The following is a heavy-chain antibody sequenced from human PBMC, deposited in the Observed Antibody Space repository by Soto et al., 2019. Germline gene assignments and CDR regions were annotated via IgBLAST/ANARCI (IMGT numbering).Heavy chain of an antibody. CDR2: ISGSGDRT. V-gene: IGHV3-23*01. CDR3: TWSLVARDAFDE. J-gene: IGHJ3*01. D-gene: IGHD5-12*01. Sequence: XGSLRLARAASVFTFGTSFMSWVRQAPGKGLHWVSSISGSGDRTYYADSVKGRFTVSRDNSKNTLYLDMNTVTADDTALYYCTWSLVARDAFDEWGQGTMVTVSS. CDR1: VFTFGTSF.